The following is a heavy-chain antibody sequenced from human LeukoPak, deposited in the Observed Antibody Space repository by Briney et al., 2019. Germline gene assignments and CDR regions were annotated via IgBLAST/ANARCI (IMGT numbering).Heavy chain of an antibody. CDR3: ARVRGGSRDDAFDI. V-gene: IGHV3-21*01. CDR1: GFTFSSYS. CDR2: ISSSSRYI. Sequence: GGSLRLSCAASGFTFSSYSMNWVRQAPGKEREWVSSISSSSRYIYYADSVKGRFTISRDNAKNSLYLQMNSQRGEDTAVYYCARVRGGSRDDAFDIWGQGTMVTVSS. J-gene: IGHJ3*02. D-gene: IGHD3-16*01.